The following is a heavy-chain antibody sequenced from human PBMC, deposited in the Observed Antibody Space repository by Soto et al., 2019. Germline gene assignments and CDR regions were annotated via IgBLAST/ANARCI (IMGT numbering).Heavy chain of an antibody. J-gene: IGHJ4*02. CDR3: ARDHAPYCSGGSCYFDY. CDR1: GGTFSSYA. D-gene: IGHD2-15*01. Sequence: ASVKVSCKASGGTFSSYAISWVRQAPGQGLEWMGGIIPIFGTANYAQKFQGRVTITADESTSTAYMELSSLRSEDTAVYYCARDHAPYCSGGSCYFDYWGQGTLVTVSS. V-gene: IGHV1-69*13. CDR2: IIPIFGTA.